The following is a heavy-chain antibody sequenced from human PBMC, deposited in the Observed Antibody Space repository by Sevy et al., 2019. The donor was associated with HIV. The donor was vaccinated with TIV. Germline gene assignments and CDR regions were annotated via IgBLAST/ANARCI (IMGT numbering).Heavy chain of an antibody. D-gene: IGHD3-10*01. CDR3: ARDGGGWFGEQTPASYYGMDV. Sequence: GGSLRLSCAASGFTFSSYSMNWVRQAPGKGLEWVSYISSSSSTIYYADSVKGRFTMSRDNAKNSLYLQMNSLRDEDTAVYYCARDGGGWFGEQTPASYYGMDVWGQGTTVTVSS. J-gene: IGHJ6*02. V-gene: IGHV3-48*02. CDR2: ISSSSSTI. CDR1: GFTFSSYS.